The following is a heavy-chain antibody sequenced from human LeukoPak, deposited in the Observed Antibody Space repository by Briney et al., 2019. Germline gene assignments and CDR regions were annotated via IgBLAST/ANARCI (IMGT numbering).Heavy chain of an antibody. CDR1: GGSISSYH. J-gene: IGHJ5*02. D-gene: IGHD6-19*01. CDR2: VYYSGST. CDR3: ARVLGRGGLVMVWFDP. Sequence: SETLSLTCTVSGGSISSYHWSWIRQSPGKGLEWIGYVYYSGSTNYNPSLKSRVTISVDTSKNQFSLKLTSVTAADTAVYFCARVLGRGGLVMVWFDPWGQGTLVTVSS. V-gene: IGHV4-59*01.